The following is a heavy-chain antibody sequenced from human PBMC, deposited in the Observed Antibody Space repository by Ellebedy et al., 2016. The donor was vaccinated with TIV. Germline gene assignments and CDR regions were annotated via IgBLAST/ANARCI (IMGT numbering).Heavy chain of an antibody. J-gene: IGHJ4*02. CDR1: GFTFRSYG. CDR2: ISDDGTEI. D-gene: IGHD6-13*01. Sequence: GGSLRLSCTVSGFTFRSYGMHWVRQAPGKGLEWVAFISDDGTEINYADSVKGRLTISRDNSRNTLYLQMNSLRAEDTSIYYCARVFSSYFFDYWGQGTLVTVSS. V-gene: IGHV3-30*03. CDR3: ARVFSSYFFDY.